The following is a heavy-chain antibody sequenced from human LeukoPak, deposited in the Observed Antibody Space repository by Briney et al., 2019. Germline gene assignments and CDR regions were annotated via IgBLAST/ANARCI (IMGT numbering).Heavy chain of an antibody. CDR2: IYPGDSNT. CDR1: GHSFTSYW. D-gene: IGHD1-26*01. V-gene: IGHV5-51*01. J-gene: IGHJ4*02. Sequence: GESLKISCKASGHSFTSYWVGWVRQMPGKGLEWMGLIYPGDSNTRYSPSFQGQVTISADKSISTAYLQWSSLTASDTAMYYCARQGGSWDFWGQGTLVTVSS. CDR3: ARQGGSWDF.